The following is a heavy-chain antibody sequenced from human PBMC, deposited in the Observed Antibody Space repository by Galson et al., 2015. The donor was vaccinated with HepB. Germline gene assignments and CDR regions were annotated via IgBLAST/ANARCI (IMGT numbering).Heavy chain of an antibody. Sequence: SLRLFCAASGFTFSSYAINWVRQAPGKGLEWVSSISGSGGRTHYADSVKGRFTISRDNSKNTLYLQMNSLRAEDTAVYYCAKGWSAVFYDMDVWGQGTTVIVSS. D-gene: IGHD2-8*01. CDR1: GFTFSSYA. V-gene: IGHV3-23*01. CDR2: ISGSGGRT. J-gene: IGHJ6*02. CDR3: AKGWSAVFYDMDV.